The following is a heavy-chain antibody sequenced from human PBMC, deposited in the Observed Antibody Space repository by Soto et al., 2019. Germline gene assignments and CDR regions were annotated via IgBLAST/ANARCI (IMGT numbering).Heavy chain of an antibody. CDR2: IYYSGST. J-gene: IGHJ4*02. V-gene: IGHV4-59*01. CDR3: ARDHGDSSLDY. CDR1: GGSISSYY. Sequence: QVQLQESGPGLVKPSETLSLTCTVSGGSISSYYWSWIRQPPGKGLEWIGYIYYSGSTNYNPSLKSRVTISVDTSKNQFSLKLSSVTAADTAEYYCARDHGDSSLDYWGQGTLVTVSS. D-gene: IGHD3-22*01.